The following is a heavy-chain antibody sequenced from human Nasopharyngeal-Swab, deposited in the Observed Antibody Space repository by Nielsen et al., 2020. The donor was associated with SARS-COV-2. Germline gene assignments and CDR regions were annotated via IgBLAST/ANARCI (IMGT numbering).Heavy chain of an antibody. D-gene: IGHD3-3*01. CDR2: INAGNGNT. V-gene: IGHV1-3*01. CDR3: ARGSLRFLEWSYYYYYMDV. J-gene: IGHJ6*03. CDR1: GYTFTGYA. Sequence: ASVKVSCKASGYTFTGYAMHWVRQAPGQRLEWMGWINAGNGNTKYSQKFQGRVTMTRDTSTSTVYMELSSLRSEDTAVYYCARGSLRFLEWSYYYYYMDVWGKGTTVTVSS.